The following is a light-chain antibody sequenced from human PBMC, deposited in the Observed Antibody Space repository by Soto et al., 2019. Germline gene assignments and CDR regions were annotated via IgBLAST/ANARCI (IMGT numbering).Light chain of an antibody. J-gene: IGLJ3*02. CDR1: GSNVGTRY. V-gene: IGLV1-47*01. Sequence: QSVLTQPPSASGTPGQRVTISCSGSGSNVGTRYVYWYQQLPGTAPKLLIYANNQRPSGVPDRFSGSKSGTSASLAISGLRSEYEADYYCAAWDDSLSGRVFGGGTKVTVL. CDR2: ANN. CDR3: AAWDDSLSGRV.